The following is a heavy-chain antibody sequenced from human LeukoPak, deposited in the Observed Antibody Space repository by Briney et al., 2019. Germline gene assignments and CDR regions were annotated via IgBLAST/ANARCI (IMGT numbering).Heavy chain of an antibody. Sequence: PGGSLRLSCAASGFTFSSYWMSWVRQAPGKGLEWVANIKQDGSEKYYVDSVKGRFTISRDNAKNSLYLQMNSLRAEDTAVYYCARSMPGYYDILTGYSYYYFDYWGQGTLVTVSS. J-gene: IGHJ4*02. V-gene: IGHV3-7*01. CDR2: IKQDGSEK. CDR1: GFTFSSYW. D-gene: IGHD3-9*01. CDR3: ARSMPGYYDILTGYSYYYFDY.